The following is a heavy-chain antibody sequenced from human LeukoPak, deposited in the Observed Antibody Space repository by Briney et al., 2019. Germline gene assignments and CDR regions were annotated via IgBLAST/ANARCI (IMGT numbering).Heavy chain of an antibody. Sequence: MSSETLSLTCTVSGGSISSYFWSWIRQPPGKGLEWIGYVYYSGSTNYNPSLKSRVTISVDPSKNQFSLRLSSVSAADTAVYYCARHRGSSSWFDYWGQGTLVTVSS. CDR3: ARHRGSSSWFDY. J-gene: IGHJ4*02. CDR1: GGSISSYF. D-gene: IGHD6-13*01. CDR2: VYYSGST. V-gene: IGHV4-59*08.